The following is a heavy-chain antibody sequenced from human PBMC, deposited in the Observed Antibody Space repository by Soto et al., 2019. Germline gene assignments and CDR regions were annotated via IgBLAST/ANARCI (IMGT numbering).Heavy chain of an antibody. J-gene: IGHJ5*02. CDR2: IIPILGIA. CDR1: GGTFSSYT. CDR3: AMIITMPPGAFDP. D-gene: IGHD3-10*01. V-gene: IGHV1-69*02. Sequence: SVKVSCKASGGTFSSYTISWVRQAPGQGLEWMGRIIPILGIANYAQKFQGRVTITADKSTSTAYMELSSLRSEDTAVYYCAMIITMPPGAFDPWGQGTLVTVSS.